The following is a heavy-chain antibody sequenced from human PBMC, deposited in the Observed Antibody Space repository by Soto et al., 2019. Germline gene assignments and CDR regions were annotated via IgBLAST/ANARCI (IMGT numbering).Heavy chain of an antibody. Sequence: QVQLQESGPGLVRPSETLSLTCTVSGGSVSTGSYHWSWLRQPPGKGLEWIGYIFFTGSTHYNPSLKNRVTISVDTSKNQFSLTVTSVTAADTAVYYCARDGHGMDVW. J-gene: IGHJ6*01. CDR2: IFFTGST. V-gene: IGHV4-61*01. CDR1: GGSVSTGSYH. CDR3: ARDGHGMDV.